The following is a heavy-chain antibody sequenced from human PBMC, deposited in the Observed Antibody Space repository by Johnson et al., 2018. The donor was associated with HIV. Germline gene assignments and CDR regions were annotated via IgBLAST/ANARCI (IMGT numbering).Heavy chain of an antibody. CDR3: VAEVARGAPHAFDI. Sequence: QVQLVESGGGVVQPGGSLRLSCAASRFTFSSYWMHWVRQTPGKGLEWVAVIRYDGSNKYYADSVKGRFTISRDNSKNTVSLQMNSLKAEDTALYYCVAEVARGAPHAFDIWGQGTMVTVSS. J-gene: IGHJ3*02. CDR1: RFTFSSYW. D-gene: IGHD2-15*01. V-gene: IGHV3-30*02. CDR2: IRYDGSNK.